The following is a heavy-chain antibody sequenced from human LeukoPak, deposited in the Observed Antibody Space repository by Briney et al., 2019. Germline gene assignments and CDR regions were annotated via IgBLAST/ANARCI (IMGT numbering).Heavy chain of an antibody. CDR1: GFTFSDYY. D-gene: IGHD6-13*01. CDR2: ISSSSSYT. J-gene: IGHJ4*02. V-gene: IGHV3-11*05. Sequence: GGSLRLSCAASGFTFSDYYMSWIRQAPGKGLEWVSYISSSSSYTNYADSAKGRFTISRDNAKNSLYLQMSSLRAEDTAVYYRARESGYSSSWNYWGQGTLVTVSS. CDR3: ARESGYSSSWNY.